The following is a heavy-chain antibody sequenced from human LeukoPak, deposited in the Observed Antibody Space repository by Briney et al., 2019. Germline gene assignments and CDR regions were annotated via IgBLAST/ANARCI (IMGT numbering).Heavy chain of an antibody. J-gene: IGHJ4*02. CDR3: AKEGYYGSGSFPDY. Sequence: GGSLRLSCEASGFPFSSYGMHWVRQAPGKGLEWVAVLSHDGSNKYYADSVKGRFTFSRDNSKNTLYLQMNSLRPDDAAVYYCAKEGYYGSGSFPDYWGQGTLVTVSS. CDR1: GFPFSSYG. CDR2: LSHDGSNK. V-gene: IGHV3-30*18. D-gene: IGHD3-10*01.